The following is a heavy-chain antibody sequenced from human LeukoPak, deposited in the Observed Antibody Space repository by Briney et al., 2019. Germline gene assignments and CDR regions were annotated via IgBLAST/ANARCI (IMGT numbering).Heavy chain of an antibody. J-gene: IGHJ6*02. CDR2: INSDGSST. V-gene: IGHV3-74*01. Sequence: GGSLRLSCAASGFTFSSYWMHWVRQAPGKGLVWVSRINSDGSSTSYADSVKGRFTISRDNAKNTLYLQMNSLRAEDTAVYYCARVEQLLTQTSYYYCGMDVWGQGTTVTVSS. CDR3: ARVEQLLTQTSYYYCGMDV. CDR1: GFTFSSYW. D-gene: IGHD2-2*01.